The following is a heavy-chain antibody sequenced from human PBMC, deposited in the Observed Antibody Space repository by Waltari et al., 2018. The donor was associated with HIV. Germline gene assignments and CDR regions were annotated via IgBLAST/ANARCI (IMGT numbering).Heavy chain of an antibody. Sequence: EVQLVESGGGLVQPGGSLRLSSAASGFPAGSTYMSRVRQAPGKGLEWVSVIYSGGSTYYADSVKGRFTISRDNSKNTLYLQMNSLRAEDTAVYYCASIAYCGGDCYPRGMDVWGQGTTVTVSS. CDR2: IYSGGST. D-gene: IGHD2-21*02. CDR3: ASIAYCGGDCYPRGMDV. J-gene: IGHJ6*02. CDR1: GFPAGSTY. V-gene: IGHV3-66*01.